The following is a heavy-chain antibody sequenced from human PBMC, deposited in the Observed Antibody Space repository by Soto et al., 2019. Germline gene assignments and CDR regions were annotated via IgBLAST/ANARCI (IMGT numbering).Heavy chain of an antibody. Sequence: SLKVSCKASGGTFSRYAISWVRQAPGQGLEWMGGIIPIFGTANYAQKFQGRVTITADESTSTAYMELSSLRSEDTAVYYCAVVRHRPYYFDYWGQGTLVTVSS. J-gene: IGHJ4*02. CDR1: GGTFSRYA. CDR3: AVVRHRPYYFDY. CDR2: IIPIFGTA. D-gene: IGHD1-1*01. V-gene: IGHV1-69*13.